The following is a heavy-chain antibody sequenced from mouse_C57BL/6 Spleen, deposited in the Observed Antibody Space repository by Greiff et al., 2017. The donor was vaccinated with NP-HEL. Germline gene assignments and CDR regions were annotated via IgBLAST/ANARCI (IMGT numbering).Heavy chain of an antibody. Sequence: VQLQQSGAELVKPGASVKLSCKASGYTFTEYTIHWVRQRPGKGLEWIGWFYPGGGSIKYNEKFKDKATLTADKSSSTVYMELSRLTSEDSAVYFCARHEDRGYAGYFDYWGQGTTLTVSS. V-gene: IGHV1-62-2*01. D-gene: IGHD2-14*01. J-gene: IGHJ2*01. CDR2: FYPGGGSI. CDR1: GYTFTEYT. CDR3: ARHEDRGYAGYFDY.